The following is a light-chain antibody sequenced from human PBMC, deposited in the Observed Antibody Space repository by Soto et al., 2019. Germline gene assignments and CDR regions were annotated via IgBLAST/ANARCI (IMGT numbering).Light chain of an antibody. CDR1: QSVSIL. J-gene: IGKJ5*01. CDR3: QQRSYPIT. Sequence: IVMTQSPATLSVSPGERATLSCRASQSVSILLAWYQQKPGQAPRLLIHGATTRATGIPARFSGSGSDSDFTLTISSLEPEDFAVYYCQQRSYPITCGQGTRLEIK. CDR2: GAT. V-gene: IGKV3-15*01.